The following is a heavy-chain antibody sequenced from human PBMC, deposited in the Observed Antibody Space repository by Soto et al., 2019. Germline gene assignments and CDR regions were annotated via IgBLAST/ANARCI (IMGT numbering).Heavy chain of an antibody. V-gene: IGHV3-74*01. D-gene: IGHD4-17*01. Sequence: PGGSLRLSCAASGIIFSSYWMHWVRQAPGKGLVWVSRINSDGSSTSYADSVKGRFTISRDNAKNTLYLQMNSLRVEDTAVYYCARVSDYGGPGIGFDPWGQGPLVTV. CDR1: GIIFSSYW. CDR3: ARVSDYGGPGIGFDP. J-gene: IGHJ5*02. CDR2: INSDGSST.